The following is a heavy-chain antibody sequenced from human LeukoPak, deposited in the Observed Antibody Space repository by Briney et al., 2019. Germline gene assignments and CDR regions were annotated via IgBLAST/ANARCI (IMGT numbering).Heavy chain of an antibody. Sequence: SVKVSCKACGWTFPSYVINWLRQATGRGLDGMGWMNPNSSNTGYAQQFQGRDSMARNTSISTAYVELGSLRSEDTAVYYCARSWAAAYYYYGMDLWGQGTTVTVS. V-gene: IGHV1-8*01. CDR2: MNPNSSNT. CDR1: GWTFPSYV. CDR3: ARSWAAAYYYYGMDL. D-gene: IGHD6-13*01. J-gene: IGHJ6*02.